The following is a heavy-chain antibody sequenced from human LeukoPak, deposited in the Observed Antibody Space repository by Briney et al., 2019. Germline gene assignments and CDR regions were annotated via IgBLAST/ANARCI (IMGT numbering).Heavy chain of an antibody. CDR2: IIPIFGTA. J-gene: IGHJ4*02. D-gene: IGHD3-22*01. Sequence: GASVKVSCKASGGTFISYAISWVRQAPGQGPEWMGGIIPIFGTANYAQKFQGRVTITADESTSTAYMELSSLRSEDTAVYYCACATYYYDSSGYYFDYWGQGTLVTVSS. CDR3: ACATYYYDSSGYYFDY. CDR1: GGTFISYA. V-gene: IGHV1-69*13.